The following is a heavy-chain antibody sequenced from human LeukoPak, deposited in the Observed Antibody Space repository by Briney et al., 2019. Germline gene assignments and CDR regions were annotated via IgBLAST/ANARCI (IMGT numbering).Heavy chain of an antibody. CDR1: GVSISSSNSY. CDR3: ARVDPGSNFDY. D-gene: IGHD1-14*01. CDR2: IYYSGNT. Sequence: SETLSLTCTVSGVSISSSNSYWGWIRQPPGKGLEWIGSIYYSGNTYYNASLKSQVSISIDTSKNQFSLRLTSVTAADTAVYYCARVDPGSNFDYWGQGTLVTVSS. V-gene: IGHV4-39*01. J-gene: IGHJ4*02.